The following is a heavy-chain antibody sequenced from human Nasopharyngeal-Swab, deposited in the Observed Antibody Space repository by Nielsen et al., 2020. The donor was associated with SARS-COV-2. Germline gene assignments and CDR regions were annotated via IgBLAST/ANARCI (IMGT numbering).Heavy chain of an antibody. Sequence: GESLKISCAASGSSFNTYAMSWVRQAPGKGLEWVSAITSSGANTYYADSVKGRFTISRDNSKNTLYLQMNSLRADDTAVYYCAKDRSGSYDYWGQGTLVTVSS. V-gene: IGHV3-23*01. CDR2: ITSSGANT. J-gene: IGHJ4*02. D-gene: IGHD1-26*01. CDR1: GSSFNTYA. CDR3: AKDRSGSYDY.